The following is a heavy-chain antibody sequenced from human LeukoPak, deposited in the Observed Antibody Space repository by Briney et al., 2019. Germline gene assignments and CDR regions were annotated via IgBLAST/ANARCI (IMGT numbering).Heavy chain of an antibody. D-gene: IGHD3-22*01. Sequence: GSSVKVSCKASGGTFSSYAISWVRQAPGQGLEWMGGIIPIFGTANYAQKFQGRVTITADESTSTAYMELSSLRSEDTAVYYCARGRYYYDSSGYYWEYFQHWGQGTLVTVSS. J-gene: IGHJ1*01. CDR3: ARGRYYYDSSGYYWEYFQH. CDR1: GGTFSSYA. V-gene: IGHV1-69*01. CDR2: IIPIFGTA.